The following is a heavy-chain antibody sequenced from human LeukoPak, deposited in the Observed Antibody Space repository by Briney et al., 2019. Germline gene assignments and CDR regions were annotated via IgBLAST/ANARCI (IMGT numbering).Heavy chain of an antibody. D-gene: IGHD2-15*01. V-gene: IGHV3-33*01. CDR2: IWYDGSNK. CDR3: ARNRDRGGSCLLDY. J-gene: IGHJ4*02. CDR1: GFTFSSYG. Sequence: PGRSLRLSCAASGFTFSSYGMHRVRQAPGKGLEWVAVIWYDGSNKYYADSVKGRFTTSRDNSKNTLYLQMNSLRAEDTAVYYCARNRDRGGSCLLDYWGQGTLVTVSS.